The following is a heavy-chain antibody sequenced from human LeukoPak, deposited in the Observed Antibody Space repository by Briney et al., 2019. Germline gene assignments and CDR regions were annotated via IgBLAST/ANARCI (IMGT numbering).Heavy chain of an antibody. D-gene: IGHD3-22*01. J-gene: IGHJ4*02. V-gene: IGHV3-74*01. CDR3: ARDTGGYYYDSSGAYDY. Sequence: GGSLRLSCAASGFTFSSYWMHWVRQAPGKGLVWVSRINSDGSSTSYADSVKGRFTISRDNAKNTLYLQMNSLRAEDTAVYYCARDTGGYYYDSSGAYDYWGQGTLVTVSS. CDR1: GFTFSSYW. CDR2: INSDGSST.